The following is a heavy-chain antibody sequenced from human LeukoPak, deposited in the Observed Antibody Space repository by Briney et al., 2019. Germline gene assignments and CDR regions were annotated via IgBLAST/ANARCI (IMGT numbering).Heavy chain of an antibody. D-gene: IGHD6-13*01. CDR1: GLTFSSYG. CDR2: ISYDGSNK. Sequence: GGSLRLSCAASGLTFSSYGMHCVRQAPGKGLEWVAVISYDGSNKYYADSVKGRFTISRDNSKNTLYLQMNSLRAEDTAVYYCAKARIAAAFHDYWGQGTLVTVSS. J-gene: IGHJ4*02. V-gene: IGHV3-30*18. CDR3: AKARIAAAFHDY.